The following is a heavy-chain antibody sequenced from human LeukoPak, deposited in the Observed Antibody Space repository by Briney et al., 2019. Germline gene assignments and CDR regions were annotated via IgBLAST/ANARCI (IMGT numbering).Heavy chain of an antibody. J-gene: IGHJ5*02. CDR1: GYRFTSYW. D-gene: IGHD2-2*01. V-gene: IGHV5-10-1*01. CDR3: ARHAGDIVVVPAAAPPGFDP. CDR2: IDPSDSYT. Sequence: GESLKISCKGSGYRFTSYWISWVRQMPGKGLEWMGRIDPSDSYTNYSPSFQGHVTISADKSISTAYLQWSSLKASDTAMYYCARHAGDIVVVPAAAPPGFDPWGQGTLVTVSS.